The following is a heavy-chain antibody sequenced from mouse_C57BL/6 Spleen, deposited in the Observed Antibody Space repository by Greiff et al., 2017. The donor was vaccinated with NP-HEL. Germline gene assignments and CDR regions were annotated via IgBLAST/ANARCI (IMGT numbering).Heavy chain of an antibody. Sequence: EVKLVESGGGLVKPGGSLKLSCAASRFTFSSYAMSWVRQTPEKRLEWVATISDGGSYTYYPDNVKGRFTISRDNAKNNLYLQMSHLKSEDTAMYYCARDPFTTVVEGDAMDYWGQGTSVTVSS. V-gene: IGHV5-4*01. CDR1: RFTFSSYA. CDR3: ARDPFTTVVEGDAMDY. D-gene: IGHD1-1*01. CDR2: ISDGGSYT. J-gene: IGHJ4*01.